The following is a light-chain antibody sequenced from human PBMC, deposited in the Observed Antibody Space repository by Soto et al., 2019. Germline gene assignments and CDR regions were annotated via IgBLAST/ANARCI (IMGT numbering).Light chain of an antibody. CDR3: QQHNNWPPIP. CDR1: QSVSSN. Sequence: IVLTPCTGSRGLSPGEISTLACRASQSVSSNLAWYQQKPGQAPRLLIYGASTRATGIPARFSGSGSGTEFTLTISSLQSEDFAVYYCQQHNNWPPIPFGQGTRLEIK. V-gene: IGKV3-15*01. CDR2: GAS. J-gene: IGKJ5*01.